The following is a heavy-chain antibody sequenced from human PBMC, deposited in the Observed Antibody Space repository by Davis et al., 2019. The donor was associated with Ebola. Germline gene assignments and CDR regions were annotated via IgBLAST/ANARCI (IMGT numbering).Heavy chain of an antibody. D-gene: IGHD3-16*01. CDR1: GDSISSYY. V-gene: IGHV4-4*07. CDR2: IYSNGNT. J-gene: IGHJ5*02. Sequence: SETLSLTCAVSGDSISSYYWSWIRQPAGKGLEWIGRIYSNGNTKYNPSLKSRVTISVDTSKNQFSLKLSSVTAADTAVYYCARGAYLSFDPWGQGTLVTVSS. CDR3: ARGAYLSFDP.